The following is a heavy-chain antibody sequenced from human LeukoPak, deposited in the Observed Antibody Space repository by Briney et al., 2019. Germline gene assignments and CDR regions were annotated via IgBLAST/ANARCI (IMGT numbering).Heavy chain of an antibody. CDR2: IYYSGTT. V-gene: IGHV4-59*11. CDR1: GGSISSQY. J-gene: IGHJ3*02. Sequence: SETLSLTCTASGGSISSQYWSWIRQPPGKGLEWIGYIYYSGTTKYNPSLQSRVTTSLETSENNFSLKLTSVTAADTAVYYCARLLDNDSSGYPDTFDMWGQGTVVTVSS. D-gene: IGHD3-22*01. CDR3: ARLLDNDSSGYPDTFDM.